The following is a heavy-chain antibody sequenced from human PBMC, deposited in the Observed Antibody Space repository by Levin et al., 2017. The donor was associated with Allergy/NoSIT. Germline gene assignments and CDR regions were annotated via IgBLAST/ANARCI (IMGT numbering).Heavy chain of an antibody. CDR2: IWYDGSNK. CDR3: AREAGNYDFAYYYGMDV. Sequence: PGGSLRLSCAASGFTFSSYGMHWVRQAPGKGLEWVAVIWYDGSNKYYADSVKGRFTISRDNSKNTLYLQMNSLRAEDTAVYYCAREAGNYDFAYYYGMDVWGQGTTVTVSS. V-gene: IGHV3-33*01. D-gene: IGHD3-3*01. J-gene: IGHJ6*02. CDR1: GFTFSSYG.